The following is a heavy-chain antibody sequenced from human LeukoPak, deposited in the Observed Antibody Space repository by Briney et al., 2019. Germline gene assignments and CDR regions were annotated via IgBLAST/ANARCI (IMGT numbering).Heavy chain of an antibody. CDR2: INHSGST. V-gene: IGHV4-34*01. Sequence: SETLSLTCAVYGGSFSGYYWSWIRQPPGKGLEWIGEINHSGSTNYNPSLKSRVTISVDTSKNQSSLKLSSVTAADTAVYYCARDGPSSSWPYYYYGMDVWGQGTTVTVSS. CDR3: ARDGPSSSWPYYYYGMDV. D-gene: IGHD6-13*01. J-gene: IGHJ6*02. CDR1: GGSFSGYY.